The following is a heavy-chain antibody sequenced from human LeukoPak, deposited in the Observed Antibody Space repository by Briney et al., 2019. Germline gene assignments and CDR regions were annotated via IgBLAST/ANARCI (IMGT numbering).Heavy chain of an antibody. J-gene: IGHJ4*02. CDR1: GFTVSSNY. V-gene: IGHV3-53*01. CDR2: IYSGGNA. D-gene: IGHD6-13*01. Sequence: GGSLRLSCAASGFTVSSNYMSWVRQAPGKGLEWVSVIYSGGNAYYADSVKGRFTISRNNSKNTLYLQMNSLRAEDTAVYYCARDLEGSSWFGYWGQGTLVTVSS. CDR3: ARDLEGSSWFGY.